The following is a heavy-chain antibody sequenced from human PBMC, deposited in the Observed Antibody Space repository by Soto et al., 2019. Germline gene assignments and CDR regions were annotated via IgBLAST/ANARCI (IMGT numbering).Heavy chain of an antibody. CDR2: IRGFSPYT. V-gene: IGHV3-21*01. Sequence: GGSLRLSCISSGFTFRTYTMNWVRQAPGKGLEWVSGIRGFSPYTFYAESVKGRFTISRDNAKNSLFLQMNSLSAEDTAVYYCARDRGYDAHDFYYNAMDVWGQGTTVTVSS. J-gene: IGHJ6*02. D-gene: IGHD2-15*01. CDR1: GFTFRTYT. CDR3: ARDRGYDAHDFYYNAMDV.